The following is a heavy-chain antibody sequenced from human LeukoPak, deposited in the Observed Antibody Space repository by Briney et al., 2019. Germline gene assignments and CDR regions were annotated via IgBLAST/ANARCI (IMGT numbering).Heavy chain of an antibody. CDR3: ARENGYDSSGYYFDY. D-gene: IGHD3-22*01. J-gene: IGHJ4*02. V-gene: IGHV1-18*01. CDR1: GYTFTRYG. Sequence: ASVKVSCKASGYTFTRYGISWVRQAPGQGLEWMGWISAYNGNTNYAQKLQGRVTMTTDTSTSTAYMELRSLRSDDTAVYYCARENGYDSSGYYFDYWGQGTLVTVSS. CDR2: ISAYNGNT.